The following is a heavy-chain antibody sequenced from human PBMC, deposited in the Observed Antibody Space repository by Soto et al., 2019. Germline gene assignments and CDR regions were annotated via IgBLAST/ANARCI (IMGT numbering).Heavy chain of an antibody. V-gene: IGHV3-74*01. Sequence: EVQLVESGGGLVQPGGSLRLSCAASGFTFSSYWMHWVRQAPGKGLVWVSRINSDGSSTSYADSVKGRFTRSRDNVKNTLYLQMNSLRAEDTAVYYCVRTSLVVAAGTREDYWGQGTLVTVSS. CDR2: INSDGSST. CDR1: GFTFSSYW. D-gene: IGHD2-15*01. J-gene: IGHJ4*02. CDR3: VRTSLVVAAGTREDY.